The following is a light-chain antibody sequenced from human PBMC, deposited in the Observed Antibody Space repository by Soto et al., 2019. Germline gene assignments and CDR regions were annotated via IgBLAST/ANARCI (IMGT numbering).Light chain of an antibody. Sequence: EIVMTQSPATLSVSPGERATLSCRASQSVGSNLAWYQQKPGQAPRLLIYGASTRTTTIPARFSGLGSGTECTLTISSLQSEDFAVYYCQHYNNWPPYAFGQGTKLEIK. CDR1: QSVGSN. CDR3: QHYNNWPPYA. V-gene: IGKV3-15*01. J-gene: IGKJ2*01. CDR2: GAS.